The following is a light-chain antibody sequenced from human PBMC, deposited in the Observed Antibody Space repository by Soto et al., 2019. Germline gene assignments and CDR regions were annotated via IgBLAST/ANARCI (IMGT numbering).Light chain of an antibody. V-gene: IGKV1-39*01. CDR1: QSISTY. J-gene: IGKJ1*01. Sequence: DIQMTQSLSSLSASVGDRVTITCRASQSISTYLNWYQQKPGKAPKVLIFAASTLQSGVPSRFSGSGSGTDFTLTVTSLQPEDFETYYCQQSYSSPWTFGQGTRVEIK. CDR2: AAS. CDR3: QQSYSSPWT.